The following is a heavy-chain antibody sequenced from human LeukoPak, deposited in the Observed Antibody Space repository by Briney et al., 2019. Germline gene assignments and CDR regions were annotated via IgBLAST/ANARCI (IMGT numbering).Heavy chain of an antibody. CDR2: ISGDGSNE. CDR1: GFIFCNYP. J-gene: IGHJ4*02. Sequence: PGKSLRLSCAASGFIFCNYPMHWVRQAPGKGLEWVAVISGDGSNEHYADSAKGRFTFSRDNAKSTAYPQMNSLRSEDTAVYYCAKNDPDSSEDWGQGTLVTVSS. V-gene: IGHV3-30-3*02. D-gene: IGHD3-22*01. CDR3: AKNDPDSSED.